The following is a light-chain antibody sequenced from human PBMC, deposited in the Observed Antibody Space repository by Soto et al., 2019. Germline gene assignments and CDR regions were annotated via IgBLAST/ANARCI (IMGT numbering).Light chain of an antibody. CDR3: QQYDTVPYT. Sequence: DIQMTQSPSSLSASVEDRVTITSQASQEISNYLNWYQQKPGKAPKLLIYDASNLETGVPSRFSGSKSGTDFTFTISSLQPEDVATYYCQQYDTVPYTYGQGTKLEI. CDR2: DAS. CDR1: QEISNY. V-gene: IGKV1-33*01. J-gene: IGKJ2*01.